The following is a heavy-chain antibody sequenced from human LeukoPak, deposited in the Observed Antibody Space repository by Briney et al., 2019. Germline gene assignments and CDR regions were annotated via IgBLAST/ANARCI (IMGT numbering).Heavy chain of an antibody. Sequence: GGSLRLSCAASGFTFSSYAMNWVRQAPGKGLEWVANIKQDGSEKYYVDSVKGRFTISRDNAKNPLYLQMNSLRAEDTAVYYCARGSSSSGLDYWGQGTLVTVSS. D-gene: IGHD6-6*01. V-gene: IGHV3-7*01. CDR1: GFTFSSYA. CDR2: IKQDGSEK. J-gene: IGHJ4*02. CDR3: ARGSSSSGLDY.